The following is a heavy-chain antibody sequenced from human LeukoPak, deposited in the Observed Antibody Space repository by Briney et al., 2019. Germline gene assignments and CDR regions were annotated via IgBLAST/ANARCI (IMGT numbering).Heavy chain of an antibody. Sequence: SETLSLTCTVSGGSISSYYWSWIRQPPGKGLEWIGYNYYSGSTNYNPSLKSRVTISIDTSKNQFSLKLSSVTAADTAVYYCAKGGALDPWGPGTLVTVSS. J-gene: IGHJ5*02. CDR3: AKGGALDP. CDR2: NYYSGST. V-gene: IGHV4-59*12. CDR1: GGSISSYY.